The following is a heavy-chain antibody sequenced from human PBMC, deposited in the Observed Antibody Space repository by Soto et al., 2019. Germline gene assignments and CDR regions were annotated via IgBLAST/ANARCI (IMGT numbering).Heavy chain of an antibody. CDR3: AKSTSVTYYDILTGRNGLDV. V-gene: IGHV3-30*18. Sequence: GGSLRLSCAASGFTFSSYGMHWVRQAPGKXLEWVAVISYDGSNRYYADSVKGRFTISRDNSKNTLYLQMNSLRAEDTAVYYCAKSTSVTYYDILTGRNGLDVWGQGTTVTVSS. CDR2: ISYDGSNR. CDR1: GFTFSSYG. J-gene: IGHJ6*02. D-gene: IGHD3-9*01.